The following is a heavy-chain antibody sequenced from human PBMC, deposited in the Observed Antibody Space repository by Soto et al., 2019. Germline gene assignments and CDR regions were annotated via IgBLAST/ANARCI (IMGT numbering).Heavy chain of an antibody. CDR3: ARVMGEGYCSGGSCYSPWFDP. V-gene: IGHV4-59*01. D-gene: IGHD2-15*01. J-gene: IGHJ5*02. CDR2: IYYSGIT. Sequence: PSETLSLTCTVSGGSISSYYWSWIRQPPGKGLEWIGYIYYSGITNYNPSLKSRVTILVDTSKNQFSLKLSSVTAADTAVYYCARVMGEGYCSGGSCYSPWFDPWGQGTLVTVSS. CDR1: GGSISSYY.